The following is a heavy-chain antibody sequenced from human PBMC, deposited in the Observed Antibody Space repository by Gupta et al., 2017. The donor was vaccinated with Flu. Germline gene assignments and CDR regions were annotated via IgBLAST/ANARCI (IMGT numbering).Heavy chain of an antibody. J-gene: IGHJ4*02. Sequence: FSSYAISWVRQAPGQGLEWMGGIIPIFGTANYAQKFQGRVTITADESTSTAYMELSSLRSEDTAVYYCARGIDGYNSFDYWGQGTLVTVSS. CDR2: IIPIFGTA. CDR1: FSSYA. D-gene: IGHD5-12*01. CDR3: ARGIDGYNSFDY. V-gene: IGHV1-69*01.